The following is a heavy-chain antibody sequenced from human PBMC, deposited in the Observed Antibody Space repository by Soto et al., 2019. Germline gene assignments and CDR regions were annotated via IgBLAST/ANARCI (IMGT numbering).Heavy chain of an antibody. D-gene: IGHD6-19*01. J-gene: IGHJ4*02. CDR1: GFTFSSYG. Sequence: GGSLTLSCAASGFTFSSYGMHCVRQAPGKGLEWVAVISYDGSNKYYADSVKGRFTISRDNSKNTLYLQMNSLRAEDTAVYYCAKDLYVKWLVMGKTLDYSGPGTLVTVYS. V-gene: IGHV3-30*18. CDR3: AKDLYVKWLVMGKTLDY. CDR2: ISYDGSNK.